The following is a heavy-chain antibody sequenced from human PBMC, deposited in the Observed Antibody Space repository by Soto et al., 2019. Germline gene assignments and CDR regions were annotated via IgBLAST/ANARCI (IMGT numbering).Heavy chain of an antibody. D-gene: IGHD4-4*01. CDR1: GGSISSGGYS. CDR2: IYHRGST. V-gene: IGHV4-30-2*01. Sequence: QLQLQESGSGLVKPSQTLSLTCAVSGGSISSGGYSWRWIRQPQGKGLEWIGDIYHRGSTYYNPSLKSRVTISVERSKNQFSLKLSSVNAADTAVYYCARGMTTVTTLDYWGQGTLFTVSS. J-gene: IGHJ4*02. CDR3: ARGMTTVTTLDY.